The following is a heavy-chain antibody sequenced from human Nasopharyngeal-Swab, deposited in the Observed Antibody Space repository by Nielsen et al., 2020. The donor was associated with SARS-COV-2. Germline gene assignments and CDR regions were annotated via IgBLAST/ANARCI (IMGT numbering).Heavy chain of an antibody. CDR2: INGDGSSL. J-gene: IGHJ4*02. CDR1: GFTFSNYW. Sequence: GGSLRLSCAASGFTFSNYWMHWVRQAPGKGLVWVSRINGDGSSLNYADFVKGRFTISTDNAKSTLYLEMNSLRAEDTAVYYCARGRGSNTSMIGYWGQGTLVTVSS. D-gene: IGHD2/OR15-2a*01. CDR3: ARGRGSNTSMIGY. V-gene: IGHV3-74*01.